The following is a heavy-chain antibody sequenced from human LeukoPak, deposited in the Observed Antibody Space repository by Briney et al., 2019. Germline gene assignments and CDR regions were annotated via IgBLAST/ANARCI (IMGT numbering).Heavy chain of an antibody. CDR3: AREVWGPEY. CDR2: IKQDGSDK. CDR1: GFTFTKYW. J-gene: IGHJ4*02. Sequence: GGSLRLSCAASGFTFTKYWMTWVRQAPGKGLEWVGNIKQDGSDKNYMDSVKGRFTISRDNTKNSVYLQMSSLRTEDTAVYYCAREVWGPEYWGQGTLVTVSS. V-gene: IGHV3-7*01. D-gene: IGHD1-14*01.